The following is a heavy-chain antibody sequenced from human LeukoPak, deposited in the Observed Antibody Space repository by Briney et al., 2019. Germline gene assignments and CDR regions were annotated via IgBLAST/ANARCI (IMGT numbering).Heavy chain of an antibody. V-gene: IGHV3-7*03. CDR3: ARDQFTYYYDSRENLDY. CDR2: IKPDGSEK. D-gene: IGHD3-22*01. Sequence: GGSLRLSCAASGCSFSSYWMSWVRQAPGKGLEWVGNIKPDGSEKYYVDSVKGRFTNSRDHAKNPLYLQMNSLRDEDTAVYYCARDQFTYYYDSRENLDYWGQGSIATVSS. J-gene: IGHJ4*02. CDR1: GCSFSSYW.